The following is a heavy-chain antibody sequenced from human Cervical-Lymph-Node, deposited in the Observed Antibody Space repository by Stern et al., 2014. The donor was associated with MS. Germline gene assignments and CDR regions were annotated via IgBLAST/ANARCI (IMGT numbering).Heavy chain of an antibody. CDR2: IYYSGAT. J-gene: IGHJ4*02. CDR3: ARDSRAAGYFDS. D-gene: IGHD2-15*01. Sequence: QLQLQESGPGLVKPSQTLSLTCTVSGDSINSGGSYWNWIRQHPGKGLEWIGNIYYSGATLYNPSLKSRVSISVDTSKNQFSLKLSSVTAADTAVYYCARDSRAAGYFDSWGQGTLGTVSS. CDR1: GDSINSGGSY. V-gene: IGHV4-31*03.